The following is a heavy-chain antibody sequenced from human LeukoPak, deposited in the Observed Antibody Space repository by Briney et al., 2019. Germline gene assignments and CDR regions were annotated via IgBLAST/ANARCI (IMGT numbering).Heavy chain of an antibody. Sequence: SETLSLTCTVSGGSISSSSSYWGWIRQPPGKGLEWIASIYYSGSTYYSPSLKSRVTISIDTSKGQFSLKLSSVTAADTAVYYCVRRNYFFDYWGQGTLVTVPS. D-gene: IGHD2/OR15-2a*01. J-gene: IGHJ4*02. V-gene: IGHV4-39*01. CDR2: IYYSGST. CDR1: GGSISSSSSY. CDR3: VRRNYFFDY.